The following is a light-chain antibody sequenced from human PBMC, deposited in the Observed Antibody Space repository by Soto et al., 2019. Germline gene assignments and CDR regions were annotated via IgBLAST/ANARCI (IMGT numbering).Light chain of an antibody. J-gene: IGKJ5*01. Sequence: IQVTQSHAPLYASLEGRVTITCRASQSITRWLTWYQQKPGKAPKLLIYEASSLESGVPSRFRGSGSGTEFTLTIGCLQPDDFATYYCQQFNSYPITFGQGTRLEIK. CDR3: QQFNSYPIT. V-gene: IGKV1-5*01. CDR1: QSITRW. CDR2: EAS.